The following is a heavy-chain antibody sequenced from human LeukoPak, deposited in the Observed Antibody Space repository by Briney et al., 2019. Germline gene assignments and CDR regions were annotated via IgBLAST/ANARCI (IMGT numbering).Heavy chain of an antibody. CDR2: ISYDGSNK. CDR3: TRDKYGYHTPVDY. J-gene: IGHJ4*01. Sequence: GRSLRLSCAASGFTVSNFGMYWVRQAPGKGLEWVAVISYDGSNKYHADSVKGRFTISRDNSKNTLYLQMNSLRLEDTAVYYCTRDKYGYHTPVDYSGPRTLVTVSS. V-gene: IGHV3-30-3*01. D-gene: IGHD5-24*01. CDR1: GFTVSNFG.